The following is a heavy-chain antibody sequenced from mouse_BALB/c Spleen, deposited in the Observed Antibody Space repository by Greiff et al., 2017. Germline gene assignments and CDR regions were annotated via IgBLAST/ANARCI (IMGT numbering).Heavy chain of an antibody. CDR2: IDPSDSYT. CDR3: ARGTAATMTPFAY. V-gene: IGHV1-69*02. J-gene: IGHJ3*01. Sequence: VQLQQPGAELVKPGASVKLSCKASGYTFTSYWMHWVKQRPGQGLEWIGEIDPSDSYTNYNQKFKGKATLTVDKSSSTAYMQLSSLTSEDSAVYYCARGTAATMTPFAYWGQGNLVTVSA. D-gene: IGHD2-4*01. CDR1: GYTFTSYW.